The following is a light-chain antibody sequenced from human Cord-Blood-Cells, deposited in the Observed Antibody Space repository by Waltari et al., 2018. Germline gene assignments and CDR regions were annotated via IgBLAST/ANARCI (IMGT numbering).Light chain of an antibody. CDR3: QQSYSTPRT. Sequence: TITCRASQSISSYLNWYQQKPGKAPKLLIYAASSLQSGVPSRFSGSGSGTDFTLTISSLQPEDFATYYCQQSYSTPRTFGQGTKVEIK. CDR1: QSISSY. V-gene: IGKV1-39*01. J-gene: IGKJ1*01. CDR2: AAS.